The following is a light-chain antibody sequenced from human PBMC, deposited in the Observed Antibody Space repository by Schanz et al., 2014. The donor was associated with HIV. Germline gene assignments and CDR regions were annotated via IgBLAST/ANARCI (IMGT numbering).Light chain of an antibody. CDR2: DNY. J-gene: IGLJ2*01. V-gene: IGLV1-51*01. CDR3: GTWDSSLSGVV. Sequence: QSVLTQPPSGSAAPGQEVTISCSGSSSNIGNNYVSWYQQFPGTAPKLLIYDNYQRPSGVPDRFSGSKSGTSATLGITGLQTGDEADYYCGTWDSSLSGVVFGGGTKLTVL. CDR1: SSNIGNNY.